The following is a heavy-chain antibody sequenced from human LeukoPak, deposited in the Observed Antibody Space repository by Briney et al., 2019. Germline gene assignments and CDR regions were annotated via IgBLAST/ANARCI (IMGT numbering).Heavy chain of an antibody. CDR2: ITPIFGTA. D-gene: IGHD1-26*01. J-gene: IGHJ5*02. CDR1: GDTFNNYN. Sequence: SVKVSCKASGDTFNNYNVNWVRQAPGQGLEWMGGITPIFGTANYAQKFQGRVTMTRDMSTSTDYMELSSLRSEDTAIYYCARDNSVGDNAWWFDPWGQGTLVTVSS. V-gene: IGHV1-69*05. CDR3: ARDNSVGDNAWWFDP.